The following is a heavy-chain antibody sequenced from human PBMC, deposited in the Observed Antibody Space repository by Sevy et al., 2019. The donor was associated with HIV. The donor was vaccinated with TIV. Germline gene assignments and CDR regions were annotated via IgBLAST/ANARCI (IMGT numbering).Heavy chain of an antibody. CDR1: GFTFSSYA. Sequence: GGCLRLSCAASGFTFSSYAMHWVRQAPGKGLEWVAVISYDGSNKYYADSVKGRFTISRDNSKNTLYLQMNSLRAEDTDVYYCAREDPVSHYCNYEGVDYWGQGTLVTVSS. J-gene: IGHJ4*02. CDR2: ISYDGSNK. D-gene: IGHD4-4*01. V-gene: IGHV3-30-3*01. CDR3: AREDPVSHYCNYEGVDY.